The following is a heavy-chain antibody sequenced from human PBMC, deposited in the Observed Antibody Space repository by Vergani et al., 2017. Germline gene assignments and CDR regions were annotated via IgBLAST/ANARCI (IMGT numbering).Heavy chain of an antibody. Sequence: LSLTCTISGGSISSYYWSWIRQPPGTGLEWIGYIYYSGSTNYNPSLKSRVTISVDTSKNQFSLKLSSVTAADTAVYYCARRSSSYYYYYGMDVWGQGTTVTVSS. V-gene: IGHV4-59*01. J-gene: IGHJ6*02. CDR2: IYYSGST. CDR1: GGSISSYY. CDR3: ARRSSSYYYYYGMDV. D-gene: IGHD6-13*01.